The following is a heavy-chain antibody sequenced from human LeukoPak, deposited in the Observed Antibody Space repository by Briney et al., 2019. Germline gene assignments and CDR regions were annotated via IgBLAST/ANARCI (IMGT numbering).Heavy chain of an antibody. CDR2: INPNSGGT. J-gene: IGHJ5*02. V-gene: IGHV1-2*02. CDR3: ARTFDSSSSKWFDP. Sequence: ASVKVSCKASGYTFTDYYMHWVRQAPGQGLEWMGWINPNSGGTIYAQKFQGRVTMTRDTSISTAYMELSRLRSDDTAVYYCARTFDSSSSKWFDPWGQGTLVTVSS. CDR1: GYTFTDYY. D-gene: IGHD6-6*01.